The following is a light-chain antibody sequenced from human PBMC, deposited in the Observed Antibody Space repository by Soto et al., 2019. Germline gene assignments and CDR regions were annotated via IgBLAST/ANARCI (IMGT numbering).Light chain of an antibody. CDR3: PPYGSSPLT. CDR2: GAS. V-gene: IGKV3-20*01. CDR1: QSVSSSY. J-gene: IGKJ4*01. Sequence: EIVLTQSPGTLSLSPGERATLSCRASQSVSSSYLAWYQQKPGQAPRLLIYGASSRATGIPERFSGSGSGQDFTLTIRSLEPEDSAVPYRPPYGSSPLTFGGGTKVEIK.